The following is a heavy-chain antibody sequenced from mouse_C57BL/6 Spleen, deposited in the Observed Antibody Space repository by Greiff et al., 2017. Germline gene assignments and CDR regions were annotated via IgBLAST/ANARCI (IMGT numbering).Heavy chain of an antibody. CDR3: ARQGIYDYSWFAY. Sequence: EVTLVESGGDLVKPGGSLKLSCAASGFPFSSYGMSWVRQPPDKRLEWVATLSSGGSYTYYPDSVKGRFTISRDNPKNTLYLQMSRLKSEDTAMYYWARQGIYDYSWFAYWGQGTLVTVSA. V-gene: IGHV5-6*01. D-gene: IGHD2-4*01. J-gene: IGHJ3*01. CDR1: GFPFSSYG. CDR2: LSSGGSYT.